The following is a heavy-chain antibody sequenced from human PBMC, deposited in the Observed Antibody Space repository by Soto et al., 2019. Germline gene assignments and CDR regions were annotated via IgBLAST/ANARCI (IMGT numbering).Heavy chain of an antibody. Sequence: QVQLQESGPGLVKPSQTLSLTCTVSGGSISSGDYYWSWIRQPAGKGLEWIGYIYYSGSTYYNPSLKSRVTISVDTSKNQFSLKLSSVTAADTAVYYCARATIVLVPAAMVSHWFDPWGQGTLVTVSS. V-gene: IGHV4-30-4*01. D-gene: IGHD2-2*01. CDR1: GGSISSGDYY. J-gene: IGHJ5*02. CDR2: IYYSGST. CDR3: ARATIVLVPAAMVSHWFDP.